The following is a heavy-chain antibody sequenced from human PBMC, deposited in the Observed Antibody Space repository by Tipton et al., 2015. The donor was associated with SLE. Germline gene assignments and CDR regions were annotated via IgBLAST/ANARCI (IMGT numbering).Heavy chain of an antibody. Sequence: SLRLSCTASGFTFGDYAMSWFRQAPGKGLEWVAVIWYDGSNKYYADSVKGRFTISRDNSKNTLYLQMNSLRAEDTAVYYCAKDRYGDYYYGMDVWGQGP. CDR1: GFTFGDYA. CDR2: IWYDGSNK. J-gene: IGHJ6*02. V-gene: IGHV3-33*06. CDR3: AKDRYGDYYYGMDV. D-gene: IGHD4-17*01.